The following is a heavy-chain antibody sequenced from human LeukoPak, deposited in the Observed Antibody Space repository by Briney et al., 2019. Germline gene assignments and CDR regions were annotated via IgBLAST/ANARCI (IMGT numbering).Heavy chain of an antibody. V-gene: IGHV1-2*06. CDR2: INPNSGGT. CDR3: ARGYGVFYYYYYYMDV. J-gene: IGHJ6*03. Sequence: ASVKVSCKASGYTFTGYYMHWVRQAPGQGLEWMRRINPNSGGTNYAQKFQGRVTMTRDTSISTAYMELSRLRSDDTAVYYCARGYGVFYYYYYYMDVWGKGTTVTVSS. CDR1: GYTFTGYY. D-gene: IGHD3-10*01.